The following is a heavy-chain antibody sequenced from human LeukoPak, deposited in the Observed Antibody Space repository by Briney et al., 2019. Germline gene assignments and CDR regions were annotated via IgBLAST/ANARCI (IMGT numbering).Heavy chain of an antibody. D-gene: IGHD2-15*01. CDR2: MNPNSGNT. Sequence: ASVRVSCKASGYTFTSYDINWVRQATGQGLEWMGWMNPNSGNTGYAQKFQGRVTMTRNTSISTAYMELSSLRSDDTAVYYCARDMERAATHDFDYWGQGTLVTVSS. CDR1: GYTFTSYD. J-gene: IGHJ4*02. V-gene: IGHV1-8*01. CDR3: ARDMERAATHDFDY.